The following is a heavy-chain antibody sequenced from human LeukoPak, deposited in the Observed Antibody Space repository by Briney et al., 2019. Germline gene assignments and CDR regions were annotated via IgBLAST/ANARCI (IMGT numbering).Heavy chain of an antibody. CDR3: ATVGYGSGSYYLDY. V-gene: IGHV1-24*01. J-gene: IGHJ4*02. Sequence: ASVKVSCKVSGYTLTELSMHWVRQAPGKGLEWMGGFDPEDGETIYAQKFQGRVTMTEDTSTDTAYMELSSLRSEDTAVYYCATVGYGSGSYYLDYWGQGTLVTVSS. CDR2: FDPEDGET. CDR1: GYTLTELS. D-gene: IGHD3-10*01.